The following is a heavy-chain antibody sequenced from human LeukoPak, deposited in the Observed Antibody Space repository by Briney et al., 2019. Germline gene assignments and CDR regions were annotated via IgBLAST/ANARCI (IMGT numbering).Heavy chain of an antibody. D-gene: IGHD3-10*01. J-gene: IGHJ3*02. Sequence: SETLSLTCTVSGGSISSLTYYWGWIRQPPGKGLEWIGSIYYSGSTYYNPSLKSRVTISIDTSKNQFSLKLSSVTAADTAVYYCASEPYGSGSFLGAFDIWGQGTMVTVSS. CDR3: ASEPYGSGSFLGAFDI. CDR2: IYYSGST. CDR1: GGSISSLTYY. V-gene: IGHV4-39*01.